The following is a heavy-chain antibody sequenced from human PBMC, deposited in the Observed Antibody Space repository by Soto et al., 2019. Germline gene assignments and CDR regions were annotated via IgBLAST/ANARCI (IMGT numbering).Heavy chain of an antibody. J-gene: IGHJ3*02. V-gene: IGHV4-39*01. CDR3: ARRRFMARGVNDAFDI. D-gene: IGHD3-10*01. Sequence: SETLSLTCTVSGGSISSSSYYWGWIRQPPGKGLEWIGSIYYSGSTYYNPSLKSRVTISVDTSKNQFSLKLSSVTAADTAVYYCARRRFMARGVNDAFDIWGQGTMVTVSS. CDR1: GGSISSSSYY. CDR2: IYYSGST.